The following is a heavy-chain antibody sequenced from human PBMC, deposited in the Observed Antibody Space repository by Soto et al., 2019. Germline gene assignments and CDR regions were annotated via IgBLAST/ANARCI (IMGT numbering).Heavy chain of an antibody. V-gene: IGHV4-30-4*01. CDR2: IYYSGST. J-gene: IGHJ4*02. D-gene: IGHD6-6*01. Sequence: QVQLQESGPGLVQPSQTLSLTCTVSGGAINSDVYYWTWIRQPPGKGLEWIGYIYYSGSTYYNPFLKGRLTISIDTSKNHFSLKVSSVTAADTAVYYCARVQGLAARRPPYYFDQWGPGTLVTVSS. CDR3: ARVQGLAARRPPYYFDQ. CDR1: GGAINSDVYY.